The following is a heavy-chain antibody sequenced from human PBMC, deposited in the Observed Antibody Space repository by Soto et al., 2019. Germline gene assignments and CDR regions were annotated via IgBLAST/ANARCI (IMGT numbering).Heavy chain of an antibody. CDR2: VWFDGTKE. V-gene: IGHV3-33*01. CDR3: ARVSTGDTSPNYFDF. D-gene: IGHD2-21*02. J-gene: IGHJ4*02. CDR1: GFTFSYYG. Sequence: QVHLVESGGGVVQPGRSLRLSCAASGFTFSYYGMHWVRQAPGQGLEWVAFVWFDGTKEFYADSVKGRFTISRDNSNNTLYLQMNSLRAEDTALYYCARVSTGDTSPNYFDFWGQGTLVTLSS.